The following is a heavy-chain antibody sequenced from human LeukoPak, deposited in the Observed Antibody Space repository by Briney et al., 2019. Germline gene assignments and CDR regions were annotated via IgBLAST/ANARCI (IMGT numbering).Heavy chain of an antibody. V-gene: IGHV3-74*01. CDR2: MNCDGSST. CDR1: GFTFSSYL. CDR3: ARDRSSDACDY. D-gene: IGHD6-6*01. J-gene: IGHJ4*02. Sequence: PGGSLRLSCAASGFTFSSYLMHWVRQAPGKGLVWVSRMNCDGSSTSYADSVKGRFTISRDNAKNTLYLQMNSLRAEDTAVYYCARDRSSDACDYWGQGTLVTVSS.